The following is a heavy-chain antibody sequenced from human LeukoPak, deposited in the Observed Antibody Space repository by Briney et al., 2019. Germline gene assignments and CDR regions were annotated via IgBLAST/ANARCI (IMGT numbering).Heavy chain of an antibody. CDR2: IYYSGST. CDR1: GGSFTSGDYY. CDR3: ASSYGGELQADY. V-gene: IGHV4-30-4*01. Sequence: TLSLTCTVSGGSFTSGDYYWSWIRQPPGKGLEWIGYIYYSGSTYYNPSLKSRVTISVDTSKNQFSLKLSSVTAADTAVYYCASSYGGELQADYWGQGTLVTVSS. J-gene: IGHJ4*02. D-gene: IGHD4/OR15-4a*01.